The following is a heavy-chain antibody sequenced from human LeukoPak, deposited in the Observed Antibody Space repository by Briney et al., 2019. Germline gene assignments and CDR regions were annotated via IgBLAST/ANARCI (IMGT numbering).Heavy chain of an antibody. V-gene: IGHV1-2*02. Sequence: ASVKVSCKASGYTFTGYYMHWVRQAPGQGLEWMGWINPNSGGTNYAQKFQGRVTMTRDTSISTACMELSRLRSDDTAVYYCARVVAAAGRNNWFDPWGQGTLVTVSS. CDR1: GYTFTGYY. CDR3: ARVVAAAGRNNWFDP. J-gene: IGHJ5*02. CDR2: INPNSGGT. D-gene: IGHD6-13*01.